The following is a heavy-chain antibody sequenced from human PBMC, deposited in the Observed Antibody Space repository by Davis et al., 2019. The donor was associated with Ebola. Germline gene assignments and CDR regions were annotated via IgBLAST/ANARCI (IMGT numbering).Heavy chain of an antibody. CDR2: IYTGDSDT. CDR1: GNTFTSHW. J-gene: IGHJ3*02. V-gene: IGHV5-51*04. Sequence: GESLKISCKDSGNTFTSHWIGWVRQMPGRGLEWMGIIYTGDSDTRYRPSFRGQVTIPADKPIKTAFLQWSSLKASDTAMYYCAGLRRTITGKDDGFDIWGQGTMVTVSS. CDR3: AGLRRTITGKDDGFDI. D-gene: IGHD2-8*02.